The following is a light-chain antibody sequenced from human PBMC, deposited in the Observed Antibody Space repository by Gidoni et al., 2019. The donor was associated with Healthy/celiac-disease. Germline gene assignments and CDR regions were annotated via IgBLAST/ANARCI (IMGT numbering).Light chain of an antibody. V-gene: IGLV1-40*01. CDR1: SSNIGAGYD. Sequence: QSVLTQPPSVAGAPGQRVTISCTGSSSNIGAGYDVPWYQQLPGTAPKLLTYGNSNRPSGVPDRFSGSKSGTSASLAITGLQAEDEADYYCQSYASSLSGSVFGGGTKLTVL. CDR3: QSYASSLSGSV. CDR2: GNS. J-gene: IGLJ2*01.